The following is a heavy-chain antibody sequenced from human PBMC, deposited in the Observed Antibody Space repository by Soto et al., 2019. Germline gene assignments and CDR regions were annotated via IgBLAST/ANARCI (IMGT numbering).Heavy chain of an antibody. V-gene: IGHV3-53*04. CDR2: IYSGGST. Sequence: EVQLVESGGGLVQPGGSLRLSCAASGFTVSSNYMSWVRQAPGKGLEWVSVIYSGGSTYYADSVKGRFTISRHNSKNTLYLQMNSLRAEDTAVYYCARVVTVTTDERNWFDPWGQGTLVTVSS. J-gene: IGHJ5*02. D-gene: IGHD4-17*01. CDR1: GFTVSSNY. CDR3: ARVVTVTTDERNWFDP.